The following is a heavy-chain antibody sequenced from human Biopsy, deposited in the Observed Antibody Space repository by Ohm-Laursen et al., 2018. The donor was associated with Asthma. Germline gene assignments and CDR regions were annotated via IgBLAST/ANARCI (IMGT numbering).Heavy chain of an antibody. CDR3: ARDPSYFDPSVEGWHL. J-gene: IGHJ3*01. CDR2: INPISLTP. CDR1: RDIFSSYG. Sequence: ASVKVSCKGSRDIFSSYGFSWVRQAPGQGLEWMGGINPISLTPSYARRFRGRVTISADEYTRTAYMELSSLRSEDTAVYYCARDPSYFDPSVEGWHLWGQGTMVTVSS. D-gene: IGHD3-22*01. V-gene: IGHV1-69*13.